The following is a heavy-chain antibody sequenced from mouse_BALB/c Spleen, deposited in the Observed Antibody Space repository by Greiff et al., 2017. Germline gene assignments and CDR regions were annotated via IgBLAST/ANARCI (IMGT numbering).Heavy chain of an antibody. CDR1: GFTFSDYY. V-gene: IGHV5-4*02. J-gene: IGHJ2*01. CDR3: ARQGDYRYFDY. CDR2: ISDGGSYT. Sequence: EVQVVESGGGLVKPGGSLKLSCAASGFTFSDYYMYWVRQTPEKRLEWVATISDGGSYTYYPDSVKGRFTISRDNAKNNLYLQMSSLKSEDTAMYYCARQGDYRYFDYWGQGTTLTVSS. D-gene: IGHD2-14*01.